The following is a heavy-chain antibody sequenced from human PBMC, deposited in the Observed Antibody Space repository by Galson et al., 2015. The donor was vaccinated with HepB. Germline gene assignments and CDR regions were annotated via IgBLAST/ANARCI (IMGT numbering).Heavy chain of an antibody. D-gene: IGHD5-24*01. J-gene: IGHJ4*02. CDR1: GFTFSSYN. CDR3: TRDGDMASINTY. CDR2: ISSDANYK. Sequence: SLRLSCAASGFTFSSYNLNWVRQAPGKGLEWVSSISSDANYKYYSDSVKGRFTISRDNAKNSLYLQMDSLRAEDTARYYCTRDGDMASINTYWGQGTLVTVSS. V-gene: IGHV3-21*01.